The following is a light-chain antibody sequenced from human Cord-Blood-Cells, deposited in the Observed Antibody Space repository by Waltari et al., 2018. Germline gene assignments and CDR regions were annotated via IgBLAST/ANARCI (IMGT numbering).Light chain of an antibody. CDR3: QQYNSYSRT. V-gene: IGKV1-5*03. CDR1: QSISSW. J-gene: IGKJ1*01. Sequence: DIQMTQSPYTLSASVGDRVTITCRASQSISSWFAWYQQKPGKAPKLLIYKASSLESGVPSRFSGSGSGTEFTLTISSLQPDEFATYYCQQYNSYSRTFGQGTKVEIK. CDR2: KAS.